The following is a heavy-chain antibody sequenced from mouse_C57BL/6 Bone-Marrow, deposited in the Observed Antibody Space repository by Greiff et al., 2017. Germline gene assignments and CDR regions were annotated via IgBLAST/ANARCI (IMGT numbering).Heavy chain of an antibody. Sequence: QVQLQQPGAELVKPGASVTLSCKASGYTFTSYWMHWVKQRPGQGLEWIGMIHPNSGSTNYNEKFKSKATLTVDKSSSTAYMQLSSLTSEDSAVYYCARWGITGRLGSYYAMDYWGQGTSVTASS. CDR2: IHPNSGST. CDR3: ARWGITGRLGSYYAMDY. V-gene: IGHV1-64*01. CDR1: GYTFTSYW. D-gene: IGHD2-4*01. J-gene: IGHJ4*01.